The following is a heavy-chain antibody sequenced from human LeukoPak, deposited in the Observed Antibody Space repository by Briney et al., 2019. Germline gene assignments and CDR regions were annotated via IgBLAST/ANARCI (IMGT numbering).Heavy chain of an antibody. CDR3: ARVLRRQWLDSYYYYYYMDV. J-gene: IGHJ6*03. D-gene: IGHD6-19*01. CDR1: GGSISSYY. V-gene: IGHV4-59*01. Sequence: SETLSLTCSVSGGSISSYYWSWIRQPPGKGLEWIGYIYYSGSTNYNPSLKSRVSVSVDTSKNQFSLRLSSVTAADTAVYYCARVLRRQWLDSYYYYYYMDVWGKGTTVTISS. CDR2: IYYSGST.